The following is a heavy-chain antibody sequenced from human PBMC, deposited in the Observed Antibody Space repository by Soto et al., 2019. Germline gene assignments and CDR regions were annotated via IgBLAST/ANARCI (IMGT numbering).Heavy chain of an antibody. Sequence: TSETLSLTWTVSGASLRCGCYYLSWIRQPPGKGLEWIGYISHSGRTNYDPSLKSRLTMSVDTSQNQFSLQLNSVTAADTAVYYCSYGSSFDYWGQGTLVTVSS. J-gene: IGHJ4*02. CDR2: ISHSGRT. CDR1: GASLRCGCYY. D-gene: IGHD3-10*01. V-gene: IGHV4-61*01. CDR3: SYGSSFDY.